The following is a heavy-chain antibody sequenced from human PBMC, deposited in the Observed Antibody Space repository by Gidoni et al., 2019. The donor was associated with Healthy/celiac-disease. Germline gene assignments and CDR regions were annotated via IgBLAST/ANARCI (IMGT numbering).Heavy chain of an antibody. CDR3: AKDGGSSSWYFHYYYGMDV. D-gene: IGHD6-13*01. CDR1: GFTISSYG. CDR2: ISYDGSNK. V-gene: IGHV3-30*18. Sequence: QVQLVEAGGGVVQPGRSLGLCCAACGFTISSYGMHWVRQAPGKGLEWVSFISYDGSNKYYADSVKGRFTISRDNSKNTLYLQMNSLRAEDTAVYYCAKDGGSSSWYFHYYYGMDVWGQGTTVTVSS. J-gene: IGHJ6*02.